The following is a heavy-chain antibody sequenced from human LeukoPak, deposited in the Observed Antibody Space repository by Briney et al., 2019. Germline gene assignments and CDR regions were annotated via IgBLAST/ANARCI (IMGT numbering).Heavy chain of an antibody. D-gene: IGHD5-18*01. CDR2: ISYDGSNK. V-gene: IGHV3-30*04. CDR1: GFTFSSYA. J-gene: IGHJ2*01. Sequence: PGGSLRLSCAASGFTFSSYAMHWVRQAPGKGLEWVAVISYDGSNKYYADSVKGRFTISRDNSKNTLYLQMNSLRAEDTAVYYCARDQRGYSYGNYWYFDLWGRGTLVTVSS. CDR3: ARDQRGYSYGNYWYFDL.